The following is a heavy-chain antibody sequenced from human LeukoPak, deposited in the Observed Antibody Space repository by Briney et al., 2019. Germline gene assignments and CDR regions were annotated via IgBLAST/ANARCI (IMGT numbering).Heavy chain of an antibody. Sequence: SETLSLTCTVSGGSISSYYWSWIRQPPGKGLEWIGYIYYSGSTNYNPSLKSRVTISVDTSKNQFSLKLSSVTAADTAVYYCARAQSCSSTSCYLFDYWGQGTLVTVSS. D-gene: IGHD2-2*01. V-gene: IGHV4-59*08. J-gene: IGHJ4*02. CDR1: GGSISSYY. CDR3: ARAQSCSSTSCYLFDY. CDR2: IYYSGST.